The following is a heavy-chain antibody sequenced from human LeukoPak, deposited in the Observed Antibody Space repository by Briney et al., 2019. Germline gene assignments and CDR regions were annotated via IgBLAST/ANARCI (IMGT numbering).Heavy chain of an antibody. J-gene: IGHJ4*02. CDR2: ISYDGSNK. CDR3: ALTGGDNPPDY. Sequence: GGSLRLSCAASGFTFSSYAMHWVRQAPGKGLEWVAVISYDGSNKYYADSVKGRFTISRDNSKNTLYLQMNSLRAEDTAVYYCALTGGDNPPDYWGQGTLVTVSS. CDR1: GFTFSSYA. D-gene: IGHD7-27*01. V-gene: IGHV3-30-3*01.